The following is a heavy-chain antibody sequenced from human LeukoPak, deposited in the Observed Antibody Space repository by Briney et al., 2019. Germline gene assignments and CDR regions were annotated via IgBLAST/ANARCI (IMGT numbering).Heavy chain of an antibody. D-gene: IGHD6-19*01. CDR3: ARDRGARAVAGTGEFDY. V-gene: IGHV3-21*01. CDR1: GFTFSSYS. J-gene: IGHJ4*02. Sequence: PGGSLRLSCAASGFTFSSYSMNWVRQAPGKGLEWVSCISSSSSYIYYADSVKGRFTISRDNAKNSLYLQMNSLRAEDTAVYYCARDRGARAVAGTGEFDYWGQGTLVTVSS. CDR2: ISSSSSYI.